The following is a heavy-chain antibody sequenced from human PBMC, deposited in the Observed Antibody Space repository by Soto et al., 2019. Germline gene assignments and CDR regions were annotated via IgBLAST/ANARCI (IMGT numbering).Heavy chain of an antibody. Sequence: VGSLRLSCAASGFTFSSYAMHWVRQAPGKGLEWVSYISSSSSTIYYADSVKGRFTISRDNAKNSLYLQMNSLRDEDTAVYYCARETYIVVVPADMAYYYYGMDVWGEGTTVTVYS. D-gene: IGHD2-2*01. CDR1: GFTFSSYA. V-gene: IGHV3-48*02. J-gene: IGHJ6*04. CDR3: ARETYIVVVPADMAYYYYGMDV. CDR2: ISSSSSTI.